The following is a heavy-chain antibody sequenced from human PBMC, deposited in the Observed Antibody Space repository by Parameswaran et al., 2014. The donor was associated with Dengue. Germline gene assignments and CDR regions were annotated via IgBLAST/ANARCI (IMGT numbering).Heavy chain of an antibody. CDR2: ISSSGSTI. V-gene: IGHV3-11*01. J-gene: IGHJ2*01. D-gene: IGHD5-18*01. Sequence: VRQAPGKGLEWVSYISSSGSTIYYADSVKGRFTISRDNAKNSLYLQMNSLRAEDTAVYYCARANVDTAMVPRYWYFDLWGRGTLVTVSS. CDR3: ARANVDTAMVPRYWYFDL.